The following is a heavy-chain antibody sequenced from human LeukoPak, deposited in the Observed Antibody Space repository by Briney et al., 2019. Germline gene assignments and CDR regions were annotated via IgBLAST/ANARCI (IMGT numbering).Heavy chain of an antibody. CDR3: ARDLAFDI. CDR2: IYSGGST. Sequence: GGSLRLSCAASGFTVSSNYMNWVRQAPGKGLEWVSVIYSGGSTYYADSMKGRFTISRDNSKNTLYLQMNSLRAEDTAVYYCARDLAFDIWGQGTMVTVSS. CDR1: GFTVSSNY. J-gene: IGHJ3*02. V-gene: IGHV3-66*01.